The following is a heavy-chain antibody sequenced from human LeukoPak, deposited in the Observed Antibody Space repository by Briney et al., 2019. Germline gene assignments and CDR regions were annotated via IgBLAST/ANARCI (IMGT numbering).Heavy chain of an antibody. V-gene: IGHV4-59*08. D-gene: IGHD3-22*01. CDR2: IFYSGST. Sequence: PSETLSLTCTVSGGSFSSYYWSWVRQPPGKGLEWIGYIFYSGSTRYGPSLNSRVTISLDTSKSQFSLKLNSVTAADTAVYYCARQPSGYYDKGGYYPYYFESWGQGTLVTVSS. J-gene: IGHJ4*02. CDR3: ARQPSGYYDKGGYYPYYFES. CDR1: GGSFSSYY.